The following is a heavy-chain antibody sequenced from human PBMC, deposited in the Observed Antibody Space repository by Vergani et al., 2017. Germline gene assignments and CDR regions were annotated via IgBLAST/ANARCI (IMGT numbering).Heavy chain of an antibody. CDR2: ISYDGNKK. V-gene: IGHV3-30*03. J-gene: IGHJ4*02. CDR3: ASSGIAVAGTGLYY. Sequence: QVQLVESGGGEVQPGRSLRLSCSAAGFPFSDYGVHWVRQAPGKGLEWVSVISYDGNKKNYADSVKGRFTISRDNAKNSLYLQMNSLRAEDTAVYYCASSGIAVAGTGLYYWGQGTLVTVSS. D-gene: IGHD6-19*01. CDR1: GFPFSDYG.